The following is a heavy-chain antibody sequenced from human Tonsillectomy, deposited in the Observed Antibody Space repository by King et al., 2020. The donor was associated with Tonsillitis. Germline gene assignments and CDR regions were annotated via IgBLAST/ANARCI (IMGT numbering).Heavy chain of an antibody. D-gene: IGHD6-19*01. CDR1: GFTFDDYA. J-gene: IGHJ3*02. Sequence: LQLVQSGGGLVQPGRSLRLSCAASGFTFDDYAMHWVRQAPGKGLEWVSGISWNRGSIGYADSVKGRFTISRDNAKNSLYLQMNSLRAEDTALYYCARDRSSGWLGAFDIWGQGTMVTVSS. V-gene: IGHV3-9*01. CDR3: ARDRSSGWLGAFDI. CDR2: ISWNRGSI.